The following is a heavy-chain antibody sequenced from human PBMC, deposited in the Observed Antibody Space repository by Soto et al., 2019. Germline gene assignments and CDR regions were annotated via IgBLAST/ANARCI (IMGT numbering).Heavy chain of an antibody. D-gene: IGHD3-22*01. Sequence: QVQLVESGGGVVQPGRSLRLSCAASGFTFSSYAMHWVRQAPGKGLEWVAVISYDGSNKYYADSVKGRFTISRDNSKNTLYLQMNSLRAEDTAVYYCARDGGWTGYDSSSYYFDYWGQGTLVTVSS. V-gene: IGHV3-30-3*01. CDR1: GFTFSSYA. CDR3: ARDGGWTGYDSSSYYFDY. J-gene: IGHJ4*02. CDR2: ISYDGSNK.